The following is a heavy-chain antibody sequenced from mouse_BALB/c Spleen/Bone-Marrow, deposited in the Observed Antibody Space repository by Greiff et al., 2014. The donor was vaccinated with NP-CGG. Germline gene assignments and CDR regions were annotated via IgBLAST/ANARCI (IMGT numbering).Heavy chain of an antibody. CDR2: IDPANGNT. CDR1: GFNIKDTY. J-gene: IGHJ3*01. CDR3: ASYYRYDRRFAY. V-gene: IGHV14-3*02. D-gene: IGHD2-14*01. Sequence: DVKLQESGAELVKPGASVKLSCTASGFNIKDTYMHWVKQRPEQGLEWIGRIDPANGNTEYDPKFQGKATITADTSSNTAYLQLSSLTSEDTAVYYCASYYRYDRRFAYWGQGTLVTVSA.